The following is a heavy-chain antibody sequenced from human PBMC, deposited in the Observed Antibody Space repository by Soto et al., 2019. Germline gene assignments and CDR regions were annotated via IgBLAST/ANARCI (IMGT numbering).Heavy chain of an antibody. CDR2: IGSSGRAI. D-gene: IGHD6-19*01. J-gene: IGHJ4*02. CDR1: GFTVSGND. CDR3: ASHHSSGWLYFDS. Sequence: QLQLLESGGDLVKPGGSLRLSCAASGFTVSGNDLSWIRQAPGKGLEWVSSIGSSGRAIYYADSVKGRFTISRDNTKDSLYLHMSSLRAEDTAIYYFASHHSSGWLYFDSWGQGTLVTVSS. V-gene: IGHV3-11*01.